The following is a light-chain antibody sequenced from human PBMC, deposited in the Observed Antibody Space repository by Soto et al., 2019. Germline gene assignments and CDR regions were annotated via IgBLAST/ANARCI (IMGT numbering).Light chain of an antibody. CDR2: GAS. CDR3: QQYGSSRWT. J-gene: IGKJ1*01. Sequence: EIVLTQSPGTLFLSPGERATLSCRASQSVSSIYLAWYQQKPGQAPRLLIYGASSRATGIPDRVSGSGSGTDFTLTISRLEPEDFAVYYCQQYGSSRWTFGQGTKVEI. CDR1: QSVSSIY. V-gene: IGKV3-20*01.